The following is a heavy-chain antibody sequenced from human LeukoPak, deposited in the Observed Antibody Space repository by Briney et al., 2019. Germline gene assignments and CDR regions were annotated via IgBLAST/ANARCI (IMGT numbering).Heavy chain of an antibody. CDR2: INGSGGST. CDR3: AKDKAARPRTNWFDP. D-gene: IGHD6-6*01. CDR1: GFTFSSYA. V-gene: IGHV3-23*01. J-gene: IGHJ5*02. Sequence: GGSLRLSCAASGFTFSSYAMSWVRQAPGKGLEWVSAINGSGGSTYYADSVKGRFTISKDNSKNTLYLQMNSLRAEDTAVYYCAKDKAARPRTNWFDPRGQGTLVTVSS.